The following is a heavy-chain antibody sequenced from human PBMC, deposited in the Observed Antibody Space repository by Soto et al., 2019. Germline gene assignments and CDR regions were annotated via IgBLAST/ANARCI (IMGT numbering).Heavy chain of an antibody. D-gene: IGHD3-3*01. CDR1: GFMFSRYA. J-gene: IGHJ4*01. CDR2: ISKDGSVK. Sequence: QVQLVESGGRVVQSGGSLRLSCAASGFMFSRYAIHWVRQAPGKGLEWVAVISKDGSVKYYIDSVRGRFTISRDKSKNKVYLEMNNMGDDDTAVFYCVRSRSGAVPDSFGYWGHVTLVTVSS. CDR3: VRSRSGAVPDSFGY. V-gene: IGHV3-30-3*01.